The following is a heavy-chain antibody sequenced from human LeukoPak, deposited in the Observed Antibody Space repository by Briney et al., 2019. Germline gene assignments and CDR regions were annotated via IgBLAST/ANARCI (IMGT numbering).Heavy chain of an antibody. CDR2: IKSKTDGGTT. V-gene: IGHV3-15*01. J-gene: IGHJ4*02. D-gene: IGHD5-12*01. Sequence: AVSLRLSCAASGFTFNNAWMSWVRQAPGKGLEWVGRIKSKTDGGTTDYAAPVKGRFTISSDDSKNTLYLQLNSLKTEDTAVYYCSTDSGFFYWGQGTLVTVSS. CDR1: GFTFNNAW. CDR3: STDSGFFY.